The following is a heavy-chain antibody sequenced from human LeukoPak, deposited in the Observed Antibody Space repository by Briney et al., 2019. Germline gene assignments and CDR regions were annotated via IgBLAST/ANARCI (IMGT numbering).Heavy chain of an antibody. Sequence: GGSLRLSCVVSGFTFSSYWMHWVRQAPGEGLVWASRIRYDGSSAAYADSVKGRLTISRENAKNTRDLQMNSLSAEHTTVYYSVRGTMNAIDKLYSWGQGTLVTVSS. CDR2: IRYDGSSA. CDR1: GFTFSSYW. J-gene: IGHJ4*02. CDR3: VRGTMNAIDKLYS. V-gene: IGHV3-74*01. D-gene: IGHD1-1*01.